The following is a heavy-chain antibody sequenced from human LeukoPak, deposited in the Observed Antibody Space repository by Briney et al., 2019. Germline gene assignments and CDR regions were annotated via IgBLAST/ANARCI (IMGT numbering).Heavy chain of an antibody. J-gene: IGHJ5*02. CDR2: ISGSGGST. CDR3: AKGNYDFWSENWFDP. CDR1: GFTFSDYY. D-gene: IGHD3-3*01. V-gene: IGHV3-23*01. Sequence: PGGSLRLSCAASGFTFSDYYMSWIRQAPGKGLEWVSAISGSGGSTYYADSVKGRFTISRDNSKNTLYLQMNSLRAEDTAVYYCAKGNYDFWSENWFDPWGQGTLVTVFS.